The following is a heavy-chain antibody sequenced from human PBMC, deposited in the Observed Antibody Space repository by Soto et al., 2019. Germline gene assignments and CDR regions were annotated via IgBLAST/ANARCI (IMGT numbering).Heavy chain of an antibody. CDR2: IYGSGGNT. V-gene: IGHV3-23*01. CDR1: GFTFSSYT. CDR3: AKGFGSLDY. D-gene: IGHD3-10*01. J-gene: IGHJ4*02. Sequence: GGSLRLSCAASGFTFSSYTMTWVRQAPGKGLEWVSTIYGSGGNTYYGASVKGRFTISRDNSKNTLYLQVNSLRAEDTAIYYCAKGFGSLDYWGQGTLVTVSS.